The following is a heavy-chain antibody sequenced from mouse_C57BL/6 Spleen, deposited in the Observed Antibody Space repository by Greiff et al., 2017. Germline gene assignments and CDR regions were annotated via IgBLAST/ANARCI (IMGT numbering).Heavy chain of an antibody. CDR2: INPNNGGT. CDR1: GYTFTDYY. J-gene: IGHJ4*01. CDR3: ANLLRAMDY. D-gene: IGHD1-1*01. Sequence: VQLQQSGPELVKPGASVKISCKASGYTFTDYYMNWVKQSHGKSLEWIGDINPNNGGTSYNQKFKGKATLTVDKSSSTAYMELRSLTSEDSAVYYCANLLRAMDYWGQGTSVTVSS. V-gene: IGHV1-26*01.